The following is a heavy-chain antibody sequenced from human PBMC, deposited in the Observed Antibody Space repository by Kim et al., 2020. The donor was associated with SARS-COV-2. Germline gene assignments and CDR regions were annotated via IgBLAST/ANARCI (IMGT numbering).Heavy chain of an antibody. J-gene: IGHJ4*02. CDR1: GGSISSYY. Sequence: SETLSLTCTVSGGSISSYYWSWIRQPPGKGLEWIGYIYYSGSTNYNPSLKSRVTISVDTSKNQFSLKLSSVTAADTAVYYCAMSLRGYYDSSGYYYGFEFDYWGQGTLVTVSS. D-gene: IGHD3-22*01. CDR3: AMSLRGYYDSSGYYYGFEFDY. V-gene: IGHV4-59*13. CDR2: IYYSGST.